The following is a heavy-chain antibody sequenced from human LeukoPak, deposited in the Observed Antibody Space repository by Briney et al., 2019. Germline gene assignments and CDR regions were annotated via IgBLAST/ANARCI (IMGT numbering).Heavy chain of an antibody. CDR2: FYYTGST. CDR3: ARAQPPPGGSPYNY. J-gene: IGHJ4*02. CDR1: GRSVSSDSYS. Sequence: SETLSLTCTVSGRSVSSDSYSWSWIRQPPGKGLEWIGYFYYTGSTNYNPSFKSRVTLSVDTSKNQFSLKLISVTAADTAVYYCARAQPPPGGSPYNYWGQGILVTVSS. D-gene: IGHD2-15*01. V-gene: IGHV4-61*01.